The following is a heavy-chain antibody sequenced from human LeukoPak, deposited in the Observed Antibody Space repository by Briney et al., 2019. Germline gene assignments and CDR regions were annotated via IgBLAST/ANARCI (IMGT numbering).Heavy chain of an antibody. CDR3: ARSSEGNWFDP. CDR2: IYYSGST. V-gene: IGHV4-30-4*08. Sequence: SQTLSLTCTVSGGSISSGDYYWSWIRQPPGKGLEWIGYIYYSGSTYFNPSLKSRVTISVDTSKNQFSLKLSSVTAADTAVYYCARSSEGNWFDPWGQGTLVTVSS. CDR1: GGSISSGDYY. D-gene: IGHD3-10*01. J-gene: IGHJ5*02.